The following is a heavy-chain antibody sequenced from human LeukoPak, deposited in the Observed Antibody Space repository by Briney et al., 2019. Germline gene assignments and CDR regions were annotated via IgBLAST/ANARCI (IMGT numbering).Heavy chain of an antibody. CDR3: ARLTIFLSPDY. D-gene: IGHD3-9*01. J-gene: IGHJ4*02. Sequence: PSETLSLTCAVYGGSFSGYYWSWIRQPPGKGLEWIGSIYYSGSTYYNPSLKSRVTISVDTSKNQFSLKLSSVTAADTAVYYCARLTIFLSPDYWGQGTLVTVSS. V-gene: IGHV4-34*01. CDR1: GGSFSGYY. CDR2: IYYSGST.